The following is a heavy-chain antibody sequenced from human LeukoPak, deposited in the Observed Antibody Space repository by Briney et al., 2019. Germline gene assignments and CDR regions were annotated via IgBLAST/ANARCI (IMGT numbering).Heavy chain of an antibody. CDR1: GGSVSGYY. J-gene: IGHJ4*02. CDR3: AKSSSSFGRYFDY. CDR2: VYYSGST. Sequence: SETLSLTCVVSGGSVSGYYWGWIRQPPGRGLEWIGYVYYSGSTNYNPSLKSRVTISVDTSKNQFSLKLSSVTAADTAVYYCAKSSSSFGRYFDYWGQGTLVTVSS. D-gene: IGHD6-6*01. V-gene: IGHV4-59*02.